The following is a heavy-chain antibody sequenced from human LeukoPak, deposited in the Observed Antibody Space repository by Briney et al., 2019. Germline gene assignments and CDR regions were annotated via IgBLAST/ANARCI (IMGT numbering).Heavy chain of an antibody. CDR3: VKDGRRSPPC. J-gene: IGHJ4*02. V-gene: IGHV3-23*01. D-gene: IGHD2-15*01. Sequence: GGSLRLSCAASGFTFSNYVMSWVRQAPGKRPEWVSGINGGGGNTFYAESVKGRFTISRDNSKNTLYLQMSTLRVEDSAVYYCVKDGRRSPPCWGQGTRVTVSS. CDR1: GFTFSNYV. CDR2: INGGGGNT.